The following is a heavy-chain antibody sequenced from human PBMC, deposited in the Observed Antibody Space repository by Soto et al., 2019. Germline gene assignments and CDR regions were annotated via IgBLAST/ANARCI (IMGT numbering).Heavy chain of an antibody. J-gene: IGHJ6*03. Sequence: PSETLSLPCTVSGGSISSGGYYWSWVRQQPGKGLEWIGYIYYSGCTYYNPSLKSRVTISVDTSKNQFTLKLISVTAADTAVYYCARGAEGVCSGGSCYRDYYYYYYMDFWGKGTTVTVSS. CDR1: GGSISSGGYY. V-gene: IGHV4-31*03. CDR3: ARGAEGVCSGGSCYRDYYYYYYMDF. D-gene: IGHD2-15*01. CDR2: IYYSGCT.